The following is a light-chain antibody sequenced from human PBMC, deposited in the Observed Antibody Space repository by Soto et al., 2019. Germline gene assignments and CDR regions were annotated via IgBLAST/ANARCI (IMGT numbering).Light chain of an antibody. CDR2: DVT. Sequence: QSALTQPPSVSGSPGQSVTISCSGTSSDVGGYNYVSWYQQYPGRAPKIMIYDVTKRPSGVPDRFSGSKSANTASLTISGLQADDEADYYCCSYAGGVYAFGIGTKVTVL. CDR3: CSYAGGVYA. V-gene: IGLV2-11*01. CDR1: SSDVGGYNY. J-gene: IGLJ1*01.